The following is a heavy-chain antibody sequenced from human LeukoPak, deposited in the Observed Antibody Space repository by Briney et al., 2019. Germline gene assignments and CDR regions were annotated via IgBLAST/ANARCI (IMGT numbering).Heavy chain of an antibody. J-gene: IGHJ4*02. Sequence: PGGSLRLSCAASGFTFSDNYMSWIRQAPGKGLEWISYISSSDSSIYYADSVKGRFTISRDNSKNSLYLQMNSLRAEDTAVYYCASSGALFFGVAIGPPHYWGQGTLVTVSS. D-gene: IGHD3-3*01. V-gene: IGHV3-11*01. CDR3: ASSGALFFGVAIGPPHY. CDR1: GFTFSDNY. CDR2: ISSSDSSI.